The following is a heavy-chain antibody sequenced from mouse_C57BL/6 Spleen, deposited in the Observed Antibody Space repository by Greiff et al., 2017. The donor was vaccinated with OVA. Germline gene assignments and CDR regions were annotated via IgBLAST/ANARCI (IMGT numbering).Heavy chain of an antibody. D-gene: IGHD2-4*01. CDR3: TPFYDYGEAWFAY. CDR2: IDPETGGT. J-gene: IGHJ3*01. V-gene: IGHV1-15*01. CDR1: GYTFTDYE. Sequence: QVHVKQSGAELVRPGASVTLSCKASGYTFTDYEMHWVKQTPVHGLEWIGAIDPETGGTAYNQKFKGKAILTADKSSSTAYMELRSLTSEDSAVYYCTPFYDYGEAWFAYWGQGTLVTVSA.